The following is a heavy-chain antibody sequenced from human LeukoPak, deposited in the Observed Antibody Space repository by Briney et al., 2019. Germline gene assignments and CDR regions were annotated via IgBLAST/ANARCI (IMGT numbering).Heavy chain of an antibody. V-gene: IGHV3-23*01. CDR2: ISGSGGST. CDR1: GFTFSSYA. D-gene: IGHD3-22*01. CDR3: AKTYYDSSGHRILYYFDY. J-gene: IGHJ4*02. Sequence: PGGSLRLSCAASGFTFSSYAMSWVRQAPGKGLEWVSAISGSGGSTYYADSVKGRFTISRDNSKNTLYLQMNSLRAEDTAVYYCAKTYYDSSGHRILYYFDYWGQGTLVTVSS.